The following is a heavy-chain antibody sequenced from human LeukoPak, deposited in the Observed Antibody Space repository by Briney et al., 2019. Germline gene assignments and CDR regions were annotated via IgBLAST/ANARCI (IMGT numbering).Heavy chain of an antibody. CDR3: AKDRVYSSGATDAFDI. CDR2: VSGSGGST. Sequence: GGSLRLSCAASGFTFSSYTMNWVRQAPGKGLEWVSAVSGSGGSTYYADSVKGRFTISRDNSKNTLYLQMNSLRAEDTAVYYCAKDRVYSSGATDAFDIWGQGTMVTVSS. J-gene: IGHJ3*02. V-gene: IGHV3-23*01. D-gene: IGHD6-19*01. CDR1: GFTFSSYT.